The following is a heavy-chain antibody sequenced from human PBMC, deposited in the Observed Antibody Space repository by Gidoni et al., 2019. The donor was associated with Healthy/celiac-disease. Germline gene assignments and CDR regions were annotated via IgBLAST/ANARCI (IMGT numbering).Heavy chain of an antibody. CDR2: ISSSSSTI. V-gene: IGHV3-48*01. CDR1: GFTFSSYS. Sequence: EVQLVESGGGLVQPGGSLRLSCAASGFTFSSYSMNWVRQAPGKGLEWVSYISSSSSTIYYADSVKGRFTISRDNAKNSLYYCARDNVLRYFDWMNSHGGVDYWGQGTLVTVSS. CDR3: HGGVDY. J-gene: IGHJ4*02. D-gene: IGHD3-9*01.